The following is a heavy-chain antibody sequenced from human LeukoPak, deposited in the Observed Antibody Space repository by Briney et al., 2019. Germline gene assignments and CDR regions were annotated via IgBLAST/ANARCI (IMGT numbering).Heavy chain of an antibody. V-gene: IGHV3-30*18. Sequence: GGSLRLSWAASGFTFSAYGMHWLRQAPGKGLEWVAVIPYDSSNKYYTDSVQGRFTISRDNSKNTLYLQMNSLRADDTAVYYCAKNRIPTSITPDSWGQGTLVTVSS. CDR1: GFTFSAYG. CDR2: IPYDSSNK. D-gene: IGHD2-2*02. CDR3: AKNRIPTSITPDS. J-gene: IGHJ5*01.